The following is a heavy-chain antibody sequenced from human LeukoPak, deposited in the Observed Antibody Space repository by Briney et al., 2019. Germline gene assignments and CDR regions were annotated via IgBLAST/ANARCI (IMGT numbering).Heavy chain of an antibody. D-gene: IGHD3-3*01. V-gene: IGHV3-15*01. Sequence: GGSLRLSCAASGFTFSNAWMSWVRQAPGKGLEWVGRIKSKTDGGTTDYAAPGKGRFTISRDDSKNTLYLQMNSLKTEDTAVYYCTSSLDFWSGYYTDYWGQGTLVTVSS. CDR2: IKSKTDGGTT. J-gene: IGHJ4*02. CDR3: TSSLDFWSGYYTDY. CDR1: GFTFSNAW.